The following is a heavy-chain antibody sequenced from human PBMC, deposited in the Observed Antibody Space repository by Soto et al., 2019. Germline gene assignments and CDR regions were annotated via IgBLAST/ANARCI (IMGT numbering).Heavy chain of an antibody. J-gene: IGHJ6*02. D-gene: IGHD2-21*01. CDR1: GDSVSSDSAA. CDR3: ARVWWDGSSAGGGGMDV. CDR2: TYYRSKWYN. Sequence: SETLSLTCAISGDSVSSDSAAWNWIRQSPSRGLEWLGRTYYRSKWYNDYAVSAKSRITINPDTSKNQFSLKLSSVTAADTAVYYCARVWWDGSSAGGGGMDVWGQGTTVTVSS. V-gene: IGHV6-1*01.